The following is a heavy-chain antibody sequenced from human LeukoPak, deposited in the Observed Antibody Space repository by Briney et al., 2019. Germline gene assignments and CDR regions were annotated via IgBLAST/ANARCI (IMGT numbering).Heavy chain of an antibody. J-gene: IGHJ5*02. CDR2: IRYDGSNK. V-gene: IGHV3-30*02. D-gene: IGHD2-2*01. CDR1: GFTFSSYG. Sequence: GGSLRLSCAASGFTFSSYGMHWVRQAPGKGLEWVAFIRYDGSNKYYADSVKGRFTISRDNSKNTLYLQMNSLRAEDTAVYYCANRGLGSSSTSGGQKWFDPWGQGTLVTVSS. CDR3: ANRGLGSSSTSGGQKWFDP.